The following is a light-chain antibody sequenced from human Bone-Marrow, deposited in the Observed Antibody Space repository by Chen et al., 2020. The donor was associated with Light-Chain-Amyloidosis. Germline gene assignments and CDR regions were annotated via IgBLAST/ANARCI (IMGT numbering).Light chain of an antibody. J-gene: IGLJ2*01. CDR1: DLPTKY. Sequence: SYELTQPPSVSVSPGQTAGLTCSGDDLPTKYAYWYQQKPGQAPVLVIHTDTERPSGISERFSGSSSGTTVTLTISGVQAEDEADYHCQSADSSGTYEVIFGGGTKLTVL. V-gene: IGLV3-25*03. CDR3: QSADSSGTYEVI. CDR2: TDT.